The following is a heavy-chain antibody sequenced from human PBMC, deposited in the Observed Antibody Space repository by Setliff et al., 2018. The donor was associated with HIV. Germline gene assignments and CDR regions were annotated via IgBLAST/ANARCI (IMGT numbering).Heavy chain of an antibody. V-gene: IGHV3-21*05. CDR2: IYDSGDI. Sequence: PGGSLRLSCAASGFPFTSFSINWVRQAPGKGLEWVSRIYDSGDIWYADSVRGRFTISRDNANNLLYLQMNSLRAEDTAVYYCARDQEHIIVVSATGNMPGYLHYYYMDVWGKGSTVTVSS. D-gene: IGHD2-2*01. J-gene: IGHJ6*03. CDR3: ARDQEHIIVVSATGNMPGYLHYYYMDV. CDR1: GFPFTSFS.